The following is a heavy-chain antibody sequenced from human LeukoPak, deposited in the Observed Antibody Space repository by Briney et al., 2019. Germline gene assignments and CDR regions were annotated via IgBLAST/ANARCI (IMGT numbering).Heavy chain of an antibody. CDR1: GFTFSTYD. CDR2: IGVGFDA. D-gene: IGHD2-15*01. CDR3: VARKRLGGGRSSGDDY. J-gene: IGHJ4*02. V-gene: IGHV3-13*04. Sequence: PGGSLRLSCAASGFTFSTYDMHWVRQATGKGLEWVSGIGVGFDAYYPGSVKGRFTISRDNDKKSLFLEMSNLGAGDTALYFCVARKRLGGGRSSGDDYWGQGTLVTVSS.